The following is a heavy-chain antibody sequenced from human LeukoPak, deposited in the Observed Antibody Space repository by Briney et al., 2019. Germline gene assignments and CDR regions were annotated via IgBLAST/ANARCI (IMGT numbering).Heavy chain of an antibody. CDR3: ARATGHDYGGNHFGY. D-gene: IGHD4-23*01. J-gene: IGHJ4*02. CDR2: INAGNGNT. V-gene: IGHV1-3*01. CDR1: GYTFTSYA. Sequence: ASVKVPCKASGYTFTSYAMHWVRQAPGQRLEWMGWINAGNGNTKYSQKFQGRVTITRDTSASTAYMELSSLRSEDTAVYYCARATGHDYGGNHFGYWGQGTLVTVSS.